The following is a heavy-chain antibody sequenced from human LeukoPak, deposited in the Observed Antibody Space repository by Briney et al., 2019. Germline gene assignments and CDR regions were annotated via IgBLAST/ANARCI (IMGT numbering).Heavy chain of an antibody. J-gene: IGHJ3*02. CDR3: AREVRSLAFDI. V-gene: IGHV3-11*01. CDR2: ISSSGSTI. Sequence: GGSLRLSCAASGFTFSDYYMSWLRQAPGKGLEWVSYISSSGSTIYYADSVKGRFTISGDNAKNSLYLQMNSLRAKDTAVYYCAREVRSLAFDIWSQGTMVTVSS. CDR1: GFTFSDYY.